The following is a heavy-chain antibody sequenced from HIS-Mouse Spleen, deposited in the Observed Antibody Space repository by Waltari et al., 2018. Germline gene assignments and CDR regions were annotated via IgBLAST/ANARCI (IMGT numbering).Heavy chain of an antibody. D-gene: IGHD1-26*01. CDR3: ARGSGRWELLLPNWFDP. J-gene: IGHJ5*02. CDR2: VNPNSGGT. CDR1: GYTFTGYY. Sequence: QVQLVQSGAEVKKPGASVKVSCKASGYTFTGYYMHWVRQAPGQGLEWMGWVNPNSGGTKYARKFQGRVTMTRDTSISTAYMELSRLRSDDTAVYYCARGSGRWELLLPNWFDPWGQGTLVTVSS. V-gene: IGHV1-2*02.